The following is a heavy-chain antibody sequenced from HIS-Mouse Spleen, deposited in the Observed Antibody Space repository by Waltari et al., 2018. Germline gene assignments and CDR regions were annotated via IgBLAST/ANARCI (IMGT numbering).Heavy chain of an antibody. CDR2: ISAYNGNT. CDR1: GYTFTSYG. V-gene: IGHV1-18*01. D-gene: IGHD6-13*01. J-gene: IGHJ6*02. Sequence: QVQLVQSGAEVKKPGASVKVSCKASGYTFTSYGISWVRQAPGQGLEWMGWISAYNGNTNYAQKLQGRVTMTTDTSTSTAYMELRSLRSDDTVVYYCARDHSSSWYYYYYGMDVWGQGTTVTVSS. CDR3: ARDHSSSWYYYYYGMDV.